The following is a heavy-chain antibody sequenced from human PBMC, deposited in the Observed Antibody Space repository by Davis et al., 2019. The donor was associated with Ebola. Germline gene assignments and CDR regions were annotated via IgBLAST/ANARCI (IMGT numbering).Heavy chain of an antibody. CDR3: ARVSRGFDY. D-gene: IGHD1-26*01. CDR2: IYYSGSP. V-gene: IGHV4-31*11. J-gene: IGHJ4*02. Sequence: PSETLSLTCAVYVGSFSGYYWSWIRQHPGKGLEWIGYIYYSGSPYYNPSLKSRVTISIDTSKNQFSLKLNSLTAADTAVYYCARVSRGFDYWGQGTLVTVSS. CDR1: VGSFSGYY.